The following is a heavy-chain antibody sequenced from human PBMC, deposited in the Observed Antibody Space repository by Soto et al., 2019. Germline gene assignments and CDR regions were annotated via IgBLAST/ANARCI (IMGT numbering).Heavy chain of an antibody. CDR1: GFTVSNNY. D-gene: IGHD3-16*01. V-gene: IGHV3-66*01. CDR3: AAYSHKGY. CDR2: IYSGGST. J-gene: IGHJ4*02. Sequence: PGGSLRLSCAASGFTVSNNYMSWVHQAPGKGLEWVSLIYSGGSTYYADSVKGRFTISRDSSKNTLYLQMNSLRAEDTAMYYCAAYSHKGYWGQGTLVTVSS.